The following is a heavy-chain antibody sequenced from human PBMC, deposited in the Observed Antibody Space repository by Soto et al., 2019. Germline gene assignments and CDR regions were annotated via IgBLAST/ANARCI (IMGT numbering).Heavy chain of an antibody. V-gene: IGHV5-51*01. CDR3: ARGLQVVSYYYYGMDV. CDR1: GYSFTSYW. D-gene: IGHD2-15*01. J-gene: IGHJ6*02. Sequence: GESLKISCKGSGYSFTSYWIGWVRQMPGKGLEWMGIIYPGDSDTRYSPSFQGQVTISADKSISTAYLQWSSLKASDTAMYYCARGLQVVSYYYYGMDVWGQGTTVTVSS. CDR2: IYPGDSDT.